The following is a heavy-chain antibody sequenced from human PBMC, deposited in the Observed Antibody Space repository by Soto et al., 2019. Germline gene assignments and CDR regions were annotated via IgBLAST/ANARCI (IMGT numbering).Heavy chain of an antibody. D-gene: IGHD3-3*01. J-gene: IGHJ4*02. CDR3: ATLRFLEWYPLHY. CDR2: ISGSGGST. V-gene: IGHV3-23*01. CDR1: GFTFSSYA. Sequence: PGGSLRLSCAASGFTFSSYAMSWVRQAPGKGLEWVSAISGSGGSTYYADSVKGRFTISRDNSKNTLYLQMNSLRAEDTAVYYCATLRFLEWYPLHYWGQGTLVTVSS.